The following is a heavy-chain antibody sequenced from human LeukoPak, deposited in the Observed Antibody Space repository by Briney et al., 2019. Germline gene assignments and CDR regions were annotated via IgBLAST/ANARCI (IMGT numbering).Heavy chain of an antibody. Sequence: GGSLRLSCAASGFTFSSYSMNWVRQAPGKGLEWVSSISSSSYIYYADSVKGRFTISRDNAKNSLYLQMNSLRAEDTAVYYCARDLFNGAFDIWGQGTMVTVSS. J-gene: IGHJ3*02. V-gene: IGHV3-21*01. D-gene: IGHD2-21*01. CDR2: ISSSSYI. CDR1: GFTFSSYS. CDR3: ARDLFNGAFDI.